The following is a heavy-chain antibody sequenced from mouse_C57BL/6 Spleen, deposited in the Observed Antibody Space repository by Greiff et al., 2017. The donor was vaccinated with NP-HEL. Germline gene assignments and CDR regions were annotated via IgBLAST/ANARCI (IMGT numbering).Heavy chain of an antibody. CDR1: GYTFTSYW. V-gene: IGHV1-53*01. CDR3: ARCTCYYGSSYEAMDY. J-gene: IGHJ4*01. CDR2: INPSNGGT. D-gene: IGHD1-1*01. Sequence: QVQLQQPGTELVKPGASVKLSCKASGYTFTSYWMHWVKQRPGQGLEWIGNINPSNGGTNYNEKFKSKATLTVDKSSSTAYMQLSSLTSEDSAVYYCARCTCYYGSSYEAMDYWGQGTSVTVSS.